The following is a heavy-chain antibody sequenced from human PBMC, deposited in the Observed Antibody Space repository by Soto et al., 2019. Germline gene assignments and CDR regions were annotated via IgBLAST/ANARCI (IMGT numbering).Heavy chain of an antibody. V-gene: IGHV4-34*01. CDR1: GGSFSSYY. D-gene: IGHD3-22*01. Sequence: PSETLSLTCAVYGGSFSSYYWSWIRQLPGKGLEWIGEISHSGITNYNPSLKSRVTMSIDTSKHQFSLKLTSVTAADTAVYYCASLRDTSGYYKVDYWGQGTLVTVSS. CDR2: ISHSGIT. CDR3: ASLRDTSGYYKVDY. J-gene: IGHJ4*02.